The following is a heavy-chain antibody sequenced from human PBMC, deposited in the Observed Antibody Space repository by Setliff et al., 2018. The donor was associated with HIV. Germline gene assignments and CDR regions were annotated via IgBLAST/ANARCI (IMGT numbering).Heavy chain of an antibody. D-gene: IGHD2-15*01. CDR3: ARVDRVESAFDI. CDR2: IYTSGST. Sequence: SETLSLTCTVSGGSISSGRYYWSWIRQPAGKGLEWIGHIYTSGSTNYNPSLKRRVTMSIDTSKNQFSLKLSSATAADTAIYYCARVDRVESAFDIWGQGAMVTVS. J-gene: IGHJ3*02. CDR1: GGSISSGRYY. V-gene: IGHV4-61*09.